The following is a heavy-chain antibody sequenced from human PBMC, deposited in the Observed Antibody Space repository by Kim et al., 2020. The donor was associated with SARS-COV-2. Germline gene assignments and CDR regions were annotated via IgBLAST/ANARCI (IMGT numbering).Heavy chain of an antibody. J-gene: IGHJ4*02. V-gene: IGHV4-34*01. D-gene: IGHD3-10*01. CDR1: GGSFSGYY. Sequence: SETLSLTCAVYGGSFSGYYWSWIRQPPGKGLEWIGEINHSGSTNYNPSLKSRVTISVDTSKNQFSLKLSSVTAADTAVYYCARTLGSGSLSTAGCDYWGQGTLVTVSS. CDR3: ARTLGSGSLSTAGCDY. CDR2: INHSGST.